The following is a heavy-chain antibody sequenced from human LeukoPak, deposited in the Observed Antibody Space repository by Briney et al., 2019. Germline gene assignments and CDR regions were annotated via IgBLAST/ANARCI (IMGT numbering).Heavy chain of an antibody. Sequence: GGSLRLSCEFSGFTFSGYWMSWVRQAPGKGLEWVANIMQDGSEKYYVDSVKGRFTISRDNAKNSLYMQMNSLRAEDTALYYCARGGVIKTFGEDYWGQGTLVTVSS. CDR1: GFTFSGYW. D-gene: IGHD3-10*01. CDR2: IMQDGSEK. J-gene: IGHJ4*02. V-gene: IGHV3-7*01. CDR3: ARGGVIKTFGEDY.